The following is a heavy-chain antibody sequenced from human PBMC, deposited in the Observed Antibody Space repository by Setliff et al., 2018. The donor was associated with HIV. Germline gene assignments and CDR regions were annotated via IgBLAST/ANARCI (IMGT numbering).Heavy chain of an antibody. CDR1: GFTFSRYA. V-gene: IGHV4-4*08. Sequence: GSLRLSCAASGFTFSRYAMTWVRQAPGKGLEWIGRIYTSGSTNYNPSLKSRVTISVDTSKNQFSLKLSSVTAADTAVYYCTRLMSSPSGGHFDYWGQGTLVTVSS. J-gene: IGHJ4*02. CDR3: TRLMSSPSGGHFDY. CDR2: IYTSGST. D-gene: IGHD6-19*01.